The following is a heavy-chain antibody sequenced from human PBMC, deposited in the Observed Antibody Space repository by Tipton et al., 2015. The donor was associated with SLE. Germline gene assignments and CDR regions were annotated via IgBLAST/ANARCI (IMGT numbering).Heavy chain of an antibody. J-gene: IGHJ4*02. CDR2: IFYSGST. CDR1: GDSISSSAYY. D-gene: IGHD1-14*01. V-gene: IGHV4-39*07. Sequence: LRLSCTVSGDSISSSAYYWGWVRQPPGKGLEWIGTIFYSGSTYYNPSLESRVTISVDTSKNQFSLKLSSVTAADTAVYYCARGNPSLFDYWGQGTLVTVSS. CDR3: ARGNPSLFDY.